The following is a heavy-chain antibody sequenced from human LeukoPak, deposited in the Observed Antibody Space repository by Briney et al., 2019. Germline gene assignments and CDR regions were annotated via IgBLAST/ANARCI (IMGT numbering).Heavy chain of an antibody. J-gene: IGHJ5*02. CDR3: ARTERRGSRNNWFDR. CDR1: GYNFRNYG. Sequence: ASVKVSCKTSGYNFRNYGINWVRQAPGQGLEWMGWISGANGNTDYAQNVQGRVTMITDPPTSTAFMELRSLRSDDTAVYYCARTERRGSRNNWFDRWGQGTLVTVSS. D-gene: IGHD2-2*01. V-gene: IGHV1-18*01. CDR2: ISGANGNT.